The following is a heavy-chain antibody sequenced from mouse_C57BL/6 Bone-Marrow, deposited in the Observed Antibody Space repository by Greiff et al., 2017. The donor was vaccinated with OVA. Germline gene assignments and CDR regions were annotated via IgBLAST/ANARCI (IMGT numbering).Heavy chain of an antibody. J-gene: IGHJ3*01. CDR1: GFSFNTYA. CDR2: IRSKSNNYAT. Sequence: DVQLVESGGGLVQPKGSLKLSCAASGFSFNTYAMNWVRQAPGKGLEWVARIRSKSNNYATYYADSGKDRFTISRDDSESMLYLQMNNLITEDAAVYYCVRHRFAYWGQGTLVTVSA. V-gene: IGHV10-1*01. CDR3: VRHRFAY.